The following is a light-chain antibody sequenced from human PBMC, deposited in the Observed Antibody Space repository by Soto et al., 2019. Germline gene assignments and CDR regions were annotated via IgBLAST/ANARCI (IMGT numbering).Light chain of an antibody. V-gene: IGKV1-5*03. CDR2: KAS. CDR1: QSISSW. J-gene: IGKJ3*01. CDR3: QQYNSYPFT. Sequence: DIQMTLSPSTLSASVGGRVTITCRASQSISSWLAWYQQKPGKAPKLLIYKASSLESGVPSRFSGSGSGTEFTLTISSLQPDDFATYYCQQYNSYPFTFGPGTKVDIK.